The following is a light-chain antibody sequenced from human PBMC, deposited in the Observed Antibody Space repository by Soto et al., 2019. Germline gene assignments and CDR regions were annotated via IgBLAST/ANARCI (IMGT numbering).Light chain of an antibody. Sequence: QSVLTQPPSVSGAPGQRVTISCTGSSSNIGAGYDVHWYQQLPGTAPKLLIYGNSNRPSGVPDRFSGSKSGTSASLAITGLRAEDEADYYCQSYDSSLSANYVFGTGTKVTVL. CDR1: SSNIGAGYD. J-gene: IGLJ1*01. CDR3: QSYDSSLSANYV. CDR2: GNS. V-gene: IGLV1-40*01.